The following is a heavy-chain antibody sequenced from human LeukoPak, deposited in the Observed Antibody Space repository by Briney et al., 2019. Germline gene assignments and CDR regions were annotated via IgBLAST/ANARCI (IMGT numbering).Heavy chain of an antibody. CDR1: GGSFSGYY. Sequence: SETLSLTCAVYGGSFSGYYWSWIRQPPGKGLEWIGDINHWGSTNFNPSLKSRVTISVDTSRNQFSLKLSSVTAADTAVYYCARDHEQQLVLMGFFDYWGQGTLVTVSS. J-gene: IGHJ4*02. D-gene: IGHD6-13*01. CDR3: ARDHEQQLVLMGFFDY. V-gene: IGHV4-34*01. CDR2: INHWGST.